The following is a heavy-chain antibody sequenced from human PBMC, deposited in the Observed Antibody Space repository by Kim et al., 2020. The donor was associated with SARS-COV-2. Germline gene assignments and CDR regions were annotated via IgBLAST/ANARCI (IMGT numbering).Heavy chain of an antibody. CDR1: GFTFSDYY. CDR3: ARMAGFGGGFDY. D-gene: IGHD3-10*01. J-gene: IGHJ4*02. V-gene: IGHV3-11*06. CDR2: ISSSSSYT. Sequence: GGSLRLSCAASGFTFSDYYMSWIRQAPGKGLEWVSYISSSSSYTNYADSVKGRFTISRDNAKNSLYLQMNSLRAEDTAVYYCARMAGFGGGFDYWGQGTLVTVSS.